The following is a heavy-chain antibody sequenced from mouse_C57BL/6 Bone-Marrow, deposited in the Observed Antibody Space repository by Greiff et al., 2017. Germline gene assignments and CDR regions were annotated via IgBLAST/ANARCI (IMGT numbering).Heavy chain of an antibody. CDR3: GRASSRAAMAY. J-gene: IGHJ4*01. D-gene: IGHD1-1*01. Sequence: EVKVEESGGGLVQPGGSLKLSCAASGFTFSDYGMAWVRQAPRKGPEWVAFISNFAYSIYYADTVTGRFTISRANAKNTLYMDMSSLRSEDTAMYYCGRASSRAAMAYWGQGTSVTVSA. CDR1: GFTFSDYG. CDR2: ISNFAYSI. V-gene: IGHV5-15*04.